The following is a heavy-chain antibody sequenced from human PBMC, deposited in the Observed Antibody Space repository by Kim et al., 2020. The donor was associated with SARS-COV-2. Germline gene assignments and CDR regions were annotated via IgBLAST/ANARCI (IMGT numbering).Heavy chain of an antibody. J-gene: IGHJ4*02. D-gene: IGHD3-16*01. CDR1: GFSFNTYA. Sequence: GGSLRLSCIGSGFSFNTYAMNWVRQAPGKGLEWVAYISPTSVSINHGDSVKGRFTISRDNARNSLYLQMNSLRVDDTAFYYCARDGGGSPNELLDYWGQGTLVSVAS. CDR2: ISPTSVSI. V-gene: IGHV3-48*04. CDR3: ARDGGGSPNELLDY.